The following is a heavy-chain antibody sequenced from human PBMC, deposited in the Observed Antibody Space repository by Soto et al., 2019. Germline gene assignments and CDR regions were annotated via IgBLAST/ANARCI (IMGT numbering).Heavy chain of an antibody. J-gene: IGHJ4*02. Sequence: GGSLRLSCAASGFTFSSYAMSWVRQAPGKGLEWVSAISGSGGSTYYADSVKGRFTISRDNSKNTLYLQMNSLRAEDTAVFYCAKGQLVPLYYFDYWGQGALVTVSS. V-gene: IGHV3-23*01. D-gene: IGHD6-6*01. CDR1: GFTFSSYA. CDR3: AKGQLVPLYYFDY. CDR2: ISGSGGST.